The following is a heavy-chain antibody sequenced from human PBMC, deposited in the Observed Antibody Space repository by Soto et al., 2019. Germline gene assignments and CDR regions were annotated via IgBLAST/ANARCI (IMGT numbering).Heavy chain of an antibody. CDR3: AREGILGLFDAYDL. V-gene: IGHV1-18*04. J-gene: IGHJ3*01. CDR1: VFTSSG. Sequence: ASVKVSCMASVFTSSGISWVRQAPGQRLEWMGWISTHNGNTIYAQKFQGRVIVTMDTSTTTVYMELRSLRPDDTAVYLCAREGILGLFDAYDLWGHGTMVTVSS. CDR2: ISTHNGNT. D-gene: IGHD3-3*01.